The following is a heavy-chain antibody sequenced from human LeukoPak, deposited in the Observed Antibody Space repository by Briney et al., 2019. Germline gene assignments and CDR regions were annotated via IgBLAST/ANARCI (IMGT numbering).Heavy chain of an antibody. CDR3: ARGLNSGGYGN. CDR1: GGSISSGSYY. D-gene: IGHD1-26*01. CDR2: IYTSGST. V-gene: IGHV4-61*02. J-gene: IGHJ4*02. Sequence: SETLSLTCTVSGGSISSGSYYWSWIRQPAGKGLEWIGRIYTSGSTNYNPSLKSRVTISVDTSKNQFSLKLSSVTAADTAVYYCARGLNSGGYGNWGQGTLVTVSS.